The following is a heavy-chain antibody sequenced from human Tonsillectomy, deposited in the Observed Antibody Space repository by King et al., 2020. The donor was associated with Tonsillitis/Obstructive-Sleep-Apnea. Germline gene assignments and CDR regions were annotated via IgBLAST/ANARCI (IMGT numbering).Heavy chain of an antibody. V-gene: IGHV4-39*01. Sequence: QLQESGQGLVKPSEPLSLPCTVSGGSITSSTYYWGWLRQTPGTGLEWVASIYYTGSTYYNPSLEGRVTISVDTSKNDFSLKLSSVTAADTALYYCARQSDVVTGHFYYFDYWGQGSVVTVSS. D-gene: IGHD3-9*01. J-gene: IGHJ4*02. CDR3: ARQSDVVTGHFYYFDY. CDR1: GGSITSSTYY. CDR2: IYYTGST.